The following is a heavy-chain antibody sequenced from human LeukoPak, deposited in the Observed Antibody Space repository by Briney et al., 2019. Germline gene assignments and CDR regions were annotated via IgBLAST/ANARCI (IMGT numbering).Heavy chain of an antibody. Sequence: SETLSLTCTVSGGSISSYYWSWIRQPAGKGLEWIGRIYTSGSTNYNPSLKSRVTMSVDTSKNQFSLKLSSVTAADTAVYYCARERPRYYYDSSGYLDYWGQRTLVTVSS. D-gene: IGHD3-22*01. CDR1: GGSISSYY. CDR2: IYTSGST. CDR3: ARERPRYYYDSSGYLDY. V-gene: IGHV4-4*07. J-gene: IGHJ4*02.